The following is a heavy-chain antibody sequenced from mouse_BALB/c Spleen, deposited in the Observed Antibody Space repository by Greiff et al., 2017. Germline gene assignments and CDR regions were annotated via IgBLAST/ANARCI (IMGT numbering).Heavy chain of an antibody. V-gene: IGHV5-9*03. CDR2: ISSGGGNT. J-gene: IGHJ3*01. D-gene: IGHD1-1*01. CDR3: ARYRGYYGAY. CDR1: GFTFSSYT. Sequence: EVHLVESGGGLVKPGGSLKLSCAASGFTFSSYTMSWVRQTPEKRLEWVATISSGGGNTYYPDSVKGRFTISRDNAKNNLYLQMSSLRSEDTALYYCARYRGYYGAYWGQGTLVTVSA.